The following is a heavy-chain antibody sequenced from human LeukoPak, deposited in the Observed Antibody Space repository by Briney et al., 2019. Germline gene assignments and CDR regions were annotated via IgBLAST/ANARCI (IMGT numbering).Heavy chain of an antibody. CDR2: ISSSSSYI. J-gene: IGHJ4*02. Sequence: GGSLRLSCAASGFTFSSYSMNWVRQAPGKGLEWVSSISSSSSYIYYADSVKGRFTISRDNAKNSLYLQMNSLRAEDTAVYHCARVPKYSSSWYVGYWGQGTLVTVSS. V-gene: IGHV3-21*01. CDR3: ARVPKYSSSWYVGY. D-gene: IGHD6-13*01. CDR1: GFTFSSYS.